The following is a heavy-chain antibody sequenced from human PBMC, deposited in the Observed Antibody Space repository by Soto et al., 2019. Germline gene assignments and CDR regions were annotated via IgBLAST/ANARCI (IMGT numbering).Heavy chain of an antibody. CDR3: ARAYGSGRTYDH. CDR1: GDSVTNYD. Sequence: QVQLQESGPGLVKPAETLSLTCTSSGDSVTNYDWTWIRQPAGKGLEWIGHIYAHGGPTYNPSLKSRVPLSLDTAKNQVSLNLASVTAMDTAVYYCARAYGSGRTYDHWGQGTLVTVAS. V-gene: IGHV4-4*07. D-gene: IGHD3-10*01. J-gene: IGHJ4*02. CDR2: IYAHGGP.